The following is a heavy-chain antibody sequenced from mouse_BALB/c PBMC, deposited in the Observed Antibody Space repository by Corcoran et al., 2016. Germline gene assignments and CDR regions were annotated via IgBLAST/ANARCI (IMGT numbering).Heavy chain of an antibody. J-gene: IGHJ1*01. Sequence: EVQLHQSGPELVKPGASVKVSCKTSGYTFTEYTMHWVKPGHGKSLEWIGGINPNNDGTSYNQKFKGKATLTVDKSSSTAYMELRSLTSEESAVYYCGRWDDYDGDCNVWGATTTVTVSS. D-gene: IGHD2-4*01. CDR2: INPNNDGT. CDR3: GRWDDYDGDCNV. V-gene: IGHV1-18*01. CDR1: GYTFTEYT.